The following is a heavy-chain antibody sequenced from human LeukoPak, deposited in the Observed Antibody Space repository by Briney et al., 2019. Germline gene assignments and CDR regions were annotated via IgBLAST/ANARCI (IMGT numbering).Heavy chain of an antibody. D-gene: IGHD6-19*01. Sequence: GGSLRPSCAASGFTFSSYAMSWVRQAPGKGLEWVSAISGSGGSTYYADSVKGRFTISRDNSKNTLYLQMNSLRAEDTAVYYCAKVTYSSGWWDAFDIWGQGTMVTVSS. CDR3: AKVTYSSGWWDAFDI. CDR2: ISGSGGST. CDR1: GFTFSSYA. J-gene: IGHJ3*02. V-gene: IGHV3-23*01.